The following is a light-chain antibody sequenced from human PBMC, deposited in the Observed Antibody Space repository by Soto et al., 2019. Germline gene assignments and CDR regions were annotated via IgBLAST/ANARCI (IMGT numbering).Light chain of an antibody. CDR1: QPMITC. CDR3: HRDDYYRPR. V-gene: IGKV1-5*01. CDR2: SAS. J-gene: IGKJ1*01. Sequence: DIKVTQSPSTLSASVEDRDTITCRESQPMITCLAWYHEKPGKAPKLLIYSASGLEGGVPSKYSGSGSGTELPLSISSLHPDDFATQYCHRDDYYRPRFGQGTKGEIK.